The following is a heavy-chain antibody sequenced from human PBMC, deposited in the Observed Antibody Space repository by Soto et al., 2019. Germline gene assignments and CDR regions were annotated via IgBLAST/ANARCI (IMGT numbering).Heavy chain of an antibody. J-gene: IGHJ2*01. V-gene: IGHV4-39*01. CDR2: IYYSGST. CDR3: ARTVAVAGAYWYFDL. CDR1: GGSISSSSYY. Sequence: SETLSLTCTVSGGSISSSSYYWGWIRQPPGKGLEWIGSIYYSGSTYYNPSLKSRVTISVDTSKNQFSLKLSSVTAADTAVYYCARTVAVAGAYWYFDLSGRGTLVTVSS. D-gene: IGHD6-19*01.